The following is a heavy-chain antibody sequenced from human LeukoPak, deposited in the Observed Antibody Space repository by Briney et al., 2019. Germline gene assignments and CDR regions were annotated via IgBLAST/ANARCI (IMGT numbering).Heavy chain of an antibody. CDR2: IYYSGSA. D-gene: IGHD4-17*01. J-gene: IGHJ4*02. Sequence: SETLSLTCTVSGGSISSGGYYWSWIRQHPGKGLEWIGYIYYSGSAYYNPSLKSRVTISVDTSKNQFSLKLSSVTAADTAVYYCARSHGDYFDYWGQGTLVTVSS. CDR1: GGSISSGGYY. CDR3: ARSHGDYFDY. V-gene: IGHV4-31*03.